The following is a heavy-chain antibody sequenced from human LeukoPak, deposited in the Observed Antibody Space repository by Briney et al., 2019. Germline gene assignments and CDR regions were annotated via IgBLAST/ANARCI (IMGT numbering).Heavy chain of an antibody. V-gene: IGHV1-46*01. Sequence: GASVKVSFKASGYTFTSYYMHWVRQAPGQGLEWMGVINPSGDGSSYVQKFQGRVTITRNVSTSTVYMELSSLRSEDTAVYYCARTCCSETSKFDYWGQGTLVTVSS. CDR1: GYTFTSYY. J-gene: IGHJ4*02. CDR3: ARTCCSETSKFDY. D-gene: IGHD2-15*01. CDR2: INPSGDGS.